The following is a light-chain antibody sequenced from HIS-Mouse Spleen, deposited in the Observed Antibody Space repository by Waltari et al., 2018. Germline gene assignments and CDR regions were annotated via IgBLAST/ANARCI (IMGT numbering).Light chain of an antibody. CDR3: CSYAGSWV. V-gene: IGLV2-11*02. CDR1: SSAVGGYNH. Sequence: QSALTQPRPVSGSPGQSVPISCTGTSSAVGGYNHVSWYQQHPGKAPKLMIYDVSKRPSGVPDRFSGSKSGNTASLTISGLQAEDEADYYCCSYAGSWVFGGGTKLTVL. CDR2: DVS. J-gene: IGLJ3*02.